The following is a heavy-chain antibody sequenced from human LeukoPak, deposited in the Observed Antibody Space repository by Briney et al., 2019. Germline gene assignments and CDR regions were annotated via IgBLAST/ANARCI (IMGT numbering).Heavy chain of an antibody. CDR1: GFTFSSYG. D-gene: IGHD3-22*01. Sequence: PGRSLRLSCAASGFTFSSYGMHWVRQAPGKGLDWVAVIWYDGSNRYYADSVKGRFTISRDNSKSTLYLQMNSLSAEDTAVYYCARELPTVVTYHFDYWGQGTLVTVSS. CDR2: IWYDGSNR. V-gene: IGHV3-33*01. CDR3: ARELPTVVTYHFDY. J-gene: IGHJ4*02.